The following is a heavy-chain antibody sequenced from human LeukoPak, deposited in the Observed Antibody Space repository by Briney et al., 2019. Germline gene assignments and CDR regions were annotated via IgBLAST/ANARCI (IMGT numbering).Heavy chain of an antibody. CDR3: ARASTVTTGYFDY. J-gene: IGHJ4*02. CDR2: ISSSSSTI. V-gene: IGHV3-48*01. CDR1: GFTFSSYS. Sequence: GGSLRLSCAASGFTFSSYSMNWVRQAPGKGLEWVSYISSSSSTIYYADSVKGRFTISRDNAKNSLYLQMNSLRAEDTAVYYCARASTVTTGYFDYWGQGTLVTVSS. D-gene: IGHD4-17*01.